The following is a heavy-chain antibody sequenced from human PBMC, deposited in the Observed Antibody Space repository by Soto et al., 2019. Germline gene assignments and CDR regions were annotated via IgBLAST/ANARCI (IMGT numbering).Heavy chain of an antibody. J-gene: IGHJ4*02. Sequence: QVQLVESGGGLVKPGGSLRLSCAASKFTFSDYYMNWIRQAPGKGLEWVSYIGSSGTTISYADSVKGRFTISRDNAKNSLYLQMDSLRAEDTAVYYCARGGEVTGTEFDYWGQGTLVTVSS. D-gene: IGHD6-19*01. V-gene: IGHV3-11*01. CDR1: KFTFSDYY. CDR3: ARGGEVTGTEFDY. CDR2: IGSSGTTI.